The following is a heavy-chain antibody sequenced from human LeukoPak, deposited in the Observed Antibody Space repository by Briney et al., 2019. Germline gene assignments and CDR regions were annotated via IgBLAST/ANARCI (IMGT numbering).Heavy chain of an antibody. J-gene: IGHJ4*02. Sequence: GGSLRLSCAASGFTFSSYAMSWVRQAPGKGLEWVSAISGSGGSTYYADSVKGRFTISRDNSKNTLYLQMNSLGAEDTAVYYCAKGSGDFWSGYYAYWGQGTLVTVSS. D-gene: IGHD3-3*01. CDR1: GFTFSSYA. V-gene: IGHV3-23*01. CDR3: AKGSGDFWSGYYAY. CDR2: ISGSGGST.